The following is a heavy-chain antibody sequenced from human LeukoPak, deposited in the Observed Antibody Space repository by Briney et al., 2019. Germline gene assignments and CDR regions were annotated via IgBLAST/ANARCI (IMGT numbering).Heavy chain of an antibody. D-gene: IGHD3-10*01. J-gene: IGHJ4*02. Sequence: PGGSLRLSCAASGFTVSSNYMSWVRQAPGKGLEWVSVIYSGGSTYYADSVKGRFTISRDNSKNTLYLQMNSLRAEDTAVYYCARDNRARYYGFDCWGQGILVTVSS. CDR1: GFTVSSNY. V-gene: IGHV3-66*02. CDR2: IYSGGST. CDR3: ARDNRARYYGFDC.